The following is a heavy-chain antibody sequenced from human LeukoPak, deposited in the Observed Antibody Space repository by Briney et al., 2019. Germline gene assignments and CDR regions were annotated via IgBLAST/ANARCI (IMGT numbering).Heavy chain of an antibody. CDR2: IRYDGSNK. CDR1: GFTFSSYG. D-gene: IGHD2-2*01. Sequence: PGGSLRLSCAASGFTFSSYGMHWVRQAPGKGLEWVAFIRYDGSNKYYADSVKGRFTISRDNSKNTLYLQMNSLRAEDTAVYYCARGRIVVVPAAIGYWGQGTLVTVSS. J-gene: IGHJ4*02. V-gene: IGHV3-30*02. CDR3: ARGRIVVVPAAIGY.